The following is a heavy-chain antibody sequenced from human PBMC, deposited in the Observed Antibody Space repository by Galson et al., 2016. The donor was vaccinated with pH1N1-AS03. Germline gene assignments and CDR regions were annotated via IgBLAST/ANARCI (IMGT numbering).Heavy chain of an antibody. CDR1: GFIFTHYS. CDR2: MSYEGTTT. J-gene: IGHJ3*01. Sequence: SLRLSCAASGFIFTHYSMHWVRQAPGKGLEWVAVMSYEGTTTYYADSVKGRFTISRDNSQNTLYLQMNSLRTEDTALYYCARQEGGFGSNWLQTDAFDFWGQGTMVTVSS. D-gene: IGHD6-13*01. CDR3: ARQEGGFGSNWLQTDAFDF. V-gene: IGHV3-30-3*01.